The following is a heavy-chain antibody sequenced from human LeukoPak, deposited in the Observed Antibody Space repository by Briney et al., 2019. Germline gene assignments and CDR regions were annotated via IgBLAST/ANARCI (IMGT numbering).Heavy chain of an antibody. CDR3: ASGSGSYHY. Sequence: GGSLRLSCAASGFTFSSYSMNWVRQAPGKGLEWVSYISSNSSTIYYADSVKGRFTISRDSAKNSLYLQMNSLRAEDTAVYYCASGSGSYHYWGQGTLVTVSS. CDR1: GFTFSSYS. CDR2: ISSNSSTI. V-gene: IGHV3-48*01. J-gene: IGHJ4*02. D-gene: IGHD3-10*01.